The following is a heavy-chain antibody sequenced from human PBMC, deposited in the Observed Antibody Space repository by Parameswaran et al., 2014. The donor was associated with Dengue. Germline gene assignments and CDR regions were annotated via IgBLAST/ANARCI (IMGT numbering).Heavy chain of an antibody. D-gene: IGHD6-6*01. CDR2: IYYSGST. V-gene: IGHV4-39*01. CDR3: ARPADSSSPRDY. J-gene: IGHJ4*02. Sequence: VRQAPGKGLEWIGSIYYSGSTYYNPSLKSRVTISVDTSKNQFSLKLSSVTAADTAVYYCARPADSSSPRDYWGQGTLVTVSS.